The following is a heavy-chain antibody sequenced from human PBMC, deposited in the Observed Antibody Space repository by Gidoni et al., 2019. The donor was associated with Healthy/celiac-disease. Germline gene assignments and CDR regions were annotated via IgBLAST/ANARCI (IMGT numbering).Heavy chain of an antibody. J-gene: IGHJ3*02. CDR3: ARSSSWGFDAFDI. CDR1: GYTFTGYY. Sequence: QVQLVQSGAEVKKPGASVKVSCKASGYTFTGYYMHWVRQAPGQGLEWMGWSNTNSGGTNYAQKFQGRVTMTRDTSISTADMELSRLRSDDTAVYYCARSSSWGFDAFDIWGQGKMVTVSS. CDR2: SNTNSGGT. D-gene: IGHD6-13*01. V-gene: IGHV1-2*02.